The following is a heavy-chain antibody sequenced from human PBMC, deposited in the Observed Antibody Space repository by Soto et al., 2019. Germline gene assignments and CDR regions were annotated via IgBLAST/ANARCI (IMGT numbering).Heavy chain of an antibody. J-gene: IGHJ6*03. Sequence: SETLSLTCTVSGASIKTGGYYWTWIRQHPVKGLEWIGYIYYSGTTNYNPSLESRVTISVDTSTNQFSLKLSSVTAADTAVYYCAREGSGYDSKTGRRPYYYMDVWGKGTTVTVSS. CDR2: IYYSGTT. CDR3: AREGSGYDSKTGRRPYYYMDV. D-gene: IGHD5-12*01. V-gene: IGHV4-31*03. CDR1: GASIKTGGYY.